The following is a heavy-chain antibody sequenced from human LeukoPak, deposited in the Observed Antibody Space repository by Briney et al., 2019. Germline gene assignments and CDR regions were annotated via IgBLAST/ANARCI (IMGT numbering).Heavy chain of an antibody. J-gene: IGHJ5*02. CDR3: ARGGRITTVVGFNWFDP. D-gene: IGHD6-19*01. CDR2: ILYSGST. CDR1: GGSISSGNYY. V-gene: IGHV4-39*07. Sequence: SETLSLICTVSGGSISSGNYYWSWIRQPAGKGLEWIGSILYSGSTYYNPSLKSRVSISIDTSKNQFSLKLSSVTAADTALYYCARGGRITTVVGFNWFDPWGQGTLVTVSS.